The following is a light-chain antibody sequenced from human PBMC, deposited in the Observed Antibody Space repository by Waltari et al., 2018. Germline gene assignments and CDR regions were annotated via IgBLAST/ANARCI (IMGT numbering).Light chain of an antibody. V-gene: IGLV2-14*01. CDR2: DVS. J-gene: IGLJ2*01. Sequence: QSALTQPASVSGSPGQSITISCTATSSDIGGHNYASWYQQHPGKAPKLMIYDVSKRPSGVSNRFSASKSGNTASLTISGLQAEDEADYYCSSYTSSSTFGGGTKLTVL. CDR1: SSDIGGHNY. CDR3: SSYTSSST.